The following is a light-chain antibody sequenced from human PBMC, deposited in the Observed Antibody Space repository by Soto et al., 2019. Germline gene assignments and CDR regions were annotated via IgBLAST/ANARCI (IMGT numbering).Light chain of an antibody. J-gene: IGKJ1*01. V-gene: IGKV3-20*01. CDR3: QQYGSSSGT. CDR2: GAS. CDR1: QSVSSSY. Sequence: EIVLTQSPGTLSLSPGERATLSCRASQSVSSSYLAWYQQKPGQAPRLLIYGASSRATGIPDRFSVRGSGTDFTLTISRLEPEDFAVYYCQQYGSSSGTFGQGTKVDIK.